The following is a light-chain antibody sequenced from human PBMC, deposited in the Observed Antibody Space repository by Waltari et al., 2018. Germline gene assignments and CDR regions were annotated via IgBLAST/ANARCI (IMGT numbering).Light chain of an antibody. CDR3: QTWGTGLWV. Sequence: QLVLTQSPSASASLGASVKVSCALTSGHSSHAIAWHQQQPDKCPRSLMTLNSDGLHIKGDGIPDRFSGSSSGAERYLTISSLQSEDEADYCCQTWGTGLWVFGGGTKLTVL. CDR2: LNSDGLH. J-gene: IGLJ3*02. V-gene: IGLV4-69*01. CDR1: SGHSSHA.